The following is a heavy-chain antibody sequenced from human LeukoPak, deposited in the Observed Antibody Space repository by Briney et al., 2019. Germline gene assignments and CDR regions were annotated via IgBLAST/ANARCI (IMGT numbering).Heavy chain of an antibody. CDR2: ISSSGSTI. D-gene: IGHD6-19*01. CDR3: ARVGSYSSGYPMRY. J-gene: IGHJ4*02. V-gene: IGHV3-48*04. Sequence: GGALRLSCAASGFTISSYGMNWVRQAPGKGLEWVAYISSSGSTIYYADSVKGRFTISRDNAKNSLYLQMNSLRAEDTAAYYCARVGSYSSGYPMRYWGQGTLVTVSS. CDR1: GFTISSYG.